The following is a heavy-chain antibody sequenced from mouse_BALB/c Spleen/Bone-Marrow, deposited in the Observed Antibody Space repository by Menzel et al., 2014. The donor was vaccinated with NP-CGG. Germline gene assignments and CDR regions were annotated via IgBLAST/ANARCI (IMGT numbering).Heavy chain of an antibody. J-gene: IGHJ2*01. D-gene: IGHD1-2*01. CDR3: ARRHGYERDFDY. V-gene: IGHV14-3*02. CDR2: IDPANGNT. Sequence: EVQLHQSGAELVKPGASVKLSCTASGFNIKDTYMHWVKQRPEQGLEWIGKIDPANGNTKYDPKFQGKATITADTSSNTVYLQLSSLTSEDTAVYYCARRHGYERDFDYWGQGTTLTVSS. CDR1: GFNIKDTY.